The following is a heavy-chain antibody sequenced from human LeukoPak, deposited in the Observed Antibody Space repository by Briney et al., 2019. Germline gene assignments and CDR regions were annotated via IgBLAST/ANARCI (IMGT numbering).Heavy chain of an antibody. J-gene: IGHJ4*02. CDR3: AKMQGYFDY. Sequence: GGSLRLSCAASGFSFSTNGMSWVRQAPGKGLEWVSAISGSGTTYYADSVKGRFTISRDNSKYTVSLQMNSLRAEDPAVYHCAKMQGYFDYWGQGTLVAVSS. V-gene: IGHV3-23*01. CDR1: GFSFSTNG. CDR2: ISGSGTT.